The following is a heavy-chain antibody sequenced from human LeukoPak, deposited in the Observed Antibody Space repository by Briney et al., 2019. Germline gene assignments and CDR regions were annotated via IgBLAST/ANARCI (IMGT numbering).Heavy chain of an antibody. D-gene: IGHD6-13*01. CDR3: ARAGSIAAAGMHAAFDI. J-gene: IGHJ3*02. CDR1: GGSISSYY. V-gene: IGHV4-59*01. CDR2: IYYSGST. Sequence: PSETLSLTCTVSGGSISSYYWSWIRQPPGKGLEWIGYIYYSGSTNYNPSLKSRVTISVDTSKNQFSLKLSSVTAADTAVYYCARAGSIAAAGMHAAFDIWGQGTMVTVSS.